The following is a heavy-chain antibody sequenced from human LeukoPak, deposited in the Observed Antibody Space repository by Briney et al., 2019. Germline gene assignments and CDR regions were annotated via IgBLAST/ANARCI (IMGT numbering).Heavy chain of an antibody. Sequence: GGSLRLSCAASGFTFSSHAMNWVRQAPGKGLEWVSSIGGIGASTYYADSVKGRFTISRDNSKNTLYLQMNSLRAEDTAVYYCAKGNTIFGVVIPLDYWGQGTLVTVSS. V-gene: IGHV3-23*01. D-gene: IGHD3-3*01. J-gene: IGHJ4*02. CDR3: AKGNTIFGVVIPLDY. CDR2: IGGIGAST. CDR1: GFTFSSHA.